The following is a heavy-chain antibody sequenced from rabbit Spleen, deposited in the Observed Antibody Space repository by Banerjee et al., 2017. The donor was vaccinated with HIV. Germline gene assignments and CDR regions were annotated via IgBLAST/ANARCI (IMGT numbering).Heavy chain of an antibody. CDR1: GFSFNSGYY. CDR2: IYTGSGGST. J-gene: IGHJ6*01. Sequence: QSLEESGGDLVKPGASLTLTCTASGFSFNSGYYMCWVRQAPGKGLEWIACIYTGSGGSTYYASWAKGRFTISKTSSTTVTLQMTSLTAADTATYFCARDSGSSFSSYGMDLWGPGTLVTVS. V-gene: IGHV1S40*01. D-gene: IGHD8-1*01. CDR3: ARDSGSSFSSYGMDL.